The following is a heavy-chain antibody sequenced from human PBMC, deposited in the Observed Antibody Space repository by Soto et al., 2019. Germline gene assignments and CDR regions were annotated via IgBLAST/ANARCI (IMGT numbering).Heavy chain of an antibody. Sequence: QITLKESGPTLVKPTETLTLTCTFSGFSLSTSGMGVGWIRQPPGKALEWLALIYWDDDKRYSPSLKSRLTITKDTSKNQVVLTMTNMDPVDTATYYCPHYSSTCSFDSWGQGTLVTVSS. D-gene: IGHD6-13*01. V-gene: IGHV2-5*02. CDR3: PHYSSTCSFDS. CDR1: GFSLSTSGMG. J-gene: IGHJ4*02. CDR2: IYWDDDK.